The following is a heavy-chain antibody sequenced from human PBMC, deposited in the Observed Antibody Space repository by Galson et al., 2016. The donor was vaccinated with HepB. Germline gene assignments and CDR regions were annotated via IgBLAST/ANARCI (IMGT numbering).Heavy chain of an antibody. D-gene: IGHD3-10*01. CDR1: GSSVRSATYY. CDR3: ARERTFISP. J-gene: IGHJ5*02. V-gene: IGHV4-61*01. CDR2: IHYSGNT. Sequence: SETLSLTCTVSGSSVRSATYYWSWIRQPPGKGLEWIGYIHYSGNTNYNPALNSRDTISLDTSKNQFSLKLSSVTAADTALYFCARERTFISPWGQGTLVTVSS.